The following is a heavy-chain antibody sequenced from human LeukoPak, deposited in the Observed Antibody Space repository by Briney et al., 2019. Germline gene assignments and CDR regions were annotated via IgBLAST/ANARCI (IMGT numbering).Heavy chain of an antibody. CDR3: AKGVGTQFDY. V-gene: IGHV3-30*18. D-gene: IGHD2-2*01. CDR2: ISYDGSNK. Sequence: GGSLRLSCAAPGFTFSSYGMHWVRQAPGKGLEWVAVISYDGSNKYYADSVKGRFTISRDNSKNTLYLQMNSLRAEDTAVYYCAKGVGTQFDYWGQGTLVTVSS. CDR1: GFTFSSYG. J-gene: IGHJ4*02.